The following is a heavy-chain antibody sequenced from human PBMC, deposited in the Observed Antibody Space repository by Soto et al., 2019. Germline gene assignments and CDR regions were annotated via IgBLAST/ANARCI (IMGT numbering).Heavy chain of an antibody. J-gene: IGHJ6*02. CDR2: IHYRGTT. Sequence: PSETLSLTCTVSGASISSPTNFWSWVRQAPGKGLEWIGFIHYRGTTFYNPSLKRPLTLSVDTSNNQFSLNLTSVTAADTAVYYCARARGYCTGHSCNISYFYGLDVWGQGTTVTVSS. V-gene: IGHV4-30-4*01. CDR1: GASISSPTNF. D-gene: IGHD2-8*02. CDR3: ARARGYCTGHSCNISYFYGLDV.